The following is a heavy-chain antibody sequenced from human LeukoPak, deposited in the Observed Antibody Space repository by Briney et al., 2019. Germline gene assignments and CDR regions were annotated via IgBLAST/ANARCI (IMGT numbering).Heavy chain of an antibody. J-gene: IGHJ3*02. Sequence: GGSLRLSCAASGFTFSSYSMNWVRQAPGKGLEWVSSISSSSSYIYYADSVKGRFTISRDNAKNSLYLQMSSLRAGDTAVYYCAKDVGLRYFEALDIWGQGTMVTVSS. D-gene: IGHD3-9*01. CDR1: GFTFSSYS. V-gene: IGHV3-21*01. CDR2: ISSSSSYI. CDR3: AKDVGLRYFEALDI.